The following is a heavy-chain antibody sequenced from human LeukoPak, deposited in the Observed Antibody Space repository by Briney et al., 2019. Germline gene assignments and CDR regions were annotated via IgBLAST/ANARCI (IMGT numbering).Heavy chain of an antibody. CDR2: IIPILGIA. V-gene: IGHV1-69*04. CDR3: ARDGIAVALYYFDY. D-gene: IGHD6-19*01. CDR1: GGTFSSYA. J-gene: IGHJ4*02. Sequence: SVKVSCKASGGTFSSYAISWVRQAPGQGLEWMGRIIPILGIANYAQKFQGRVTITADKSTSTAYMELSSLRSEDTAVYYCARDGIAVALYYFDYWGQGTLVTVSS.